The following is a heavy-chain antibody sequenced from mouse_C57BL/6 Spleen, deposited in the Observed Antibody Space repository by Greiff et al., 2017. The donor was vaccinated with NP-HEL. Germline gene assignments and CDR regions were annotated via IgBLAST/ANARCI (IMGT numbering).Heavy chain of an antibody. D-gene: IGHD2-3*01. CDR2: ISDGGSYT. J-gene: IGHJ3*01. V-gene: IGHV5-4*01. Sequence: EVQRVESGGGLVKPGGSLKLSCAASGFTFSSYAMSWVRQTPEKRLEWVATISDGGSYTYYPDNVKGRFTISRDNAKNNLYLQMSHLKSEDTAMYYCAKRGYDGYPWFAYWGQGTLVTVSA. CDR3: AKRGYDGYPWFAY. CDR1: GFTFSSYA.